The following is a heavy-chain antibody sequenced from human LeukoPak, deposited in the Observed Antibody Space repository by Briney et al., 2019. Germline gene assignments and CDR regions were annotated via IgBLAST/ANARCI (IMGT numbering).Heavy chain of an antibody. V-gene: IGHV3-30*02. CDR2: IRYDGSNK. J-gene: IGHJ4*02. CDR3: AKDLRGYSGYDSGGY. CDR1: GFTFSSYG. Sequence: GGSLRLSCAASGFTFSSYGMHWVRQAPGKGLEWVAFIRYDGSNKYYADSVKGRFTISRDNSKNTLYLQMNSLRAEDTAVYYCAKDLRGYSGYDSGGYWGQGTLVTVSS. D-gene: IGHD5-12*01.